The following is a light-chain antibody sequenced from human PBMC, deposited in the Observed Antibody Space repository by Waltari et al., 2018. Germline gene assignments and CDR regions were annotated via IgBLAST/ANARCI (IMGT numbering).Light chain of an antibody. V-gene: IGKV3-15*01. CDR1: KSVSGN. CDR2: GAS. CDR3: QQYNDWPQT. Sequence: IVMTQSPATLSVSPGERVTLSCRASKSVSGNLACYQQKPGQAPRLLMYGASTRAAGVPTRFSGSGSGTEFTVTISSLQSEDFAVYYCQQYNDWPQTFGQGTKLETK. J-gene: IGKJ2*01.